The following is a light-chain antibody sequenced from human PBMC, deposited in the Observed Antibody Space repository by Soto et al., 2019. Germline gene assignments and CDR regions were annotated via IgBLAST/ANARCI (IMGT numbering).Light chain of an antibody. CDR3: CSYAGSSTFLFV. CDR2: EGS. Sequence: QSALTQPASVSGSPGRSITISCTGTSSDVGSYNLVSWYQQHPGKAPKLMIYEGSKRPSGVSNRSSGSKSGNTASLTISGLQAEDEADYYCCSYAGSSTFLFVFGTGTKVTDL. V-gene: IGLV2-23*03. CDR1: SSDVGSYNL. J-gene: IGLJ1*01.